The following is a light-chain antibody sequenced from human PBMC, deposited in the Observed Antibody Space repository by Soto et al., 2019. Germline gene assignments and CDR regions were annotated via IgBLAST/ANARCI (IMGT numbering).Light chain of an antibody. Sequence: QAVVTQEPSFSVCPGRTVILTCGLSSGSVSTTYSPSWYQQTPGQAPRTLIYSTNTRSSGVPDRFSGSILGNKAALTITGAQADDESDYYCVLYMGGGVSLFGGGTKLTVL. J-gene: IGLJ3*02. V-gene: IGLV8-61*01. CDR3: VLYMGGGVSL. CDR2: STN. CDR1: SGSVSTTYS.